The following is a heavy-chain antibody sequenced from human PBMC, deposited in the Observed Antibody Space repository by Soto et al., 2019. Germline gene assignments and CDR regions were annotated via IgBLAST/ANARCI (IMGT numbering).Heavy chain of an antibody. D-gene: IGHD6-13*01. CDR2: KYYRSQWYN. Sequence: QLQLQPSGPVLVEPSQTLSLTCAVSGDSVSSNRAVGNWIRQSPSRGLEWLGRKYYRSQWYNDSEVSVKSRITLKPDTSKNQLSLQLNSVTPEDPAVYCFVTSSNCYFDSWGQGTLVTVSS. CDR3: VTSSNCYFDS. V-gene: IGHV6-1*01. J-gene: IGHJ4*02. CDR1: GDSVSSNRAV.